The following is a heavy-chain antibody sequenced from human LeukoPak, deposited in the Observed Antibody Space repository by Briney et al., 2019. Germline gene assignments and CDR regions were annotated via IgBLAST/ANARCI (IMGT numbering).Heavy chain of an antibody. CDR2: FYASGST. CDR3: ARGKSGYDPDAFDI. D-gene: IGHD5-12*01. V-gene: IGHV4-61*02. CDR1: GGSISSGGYF. Sequence: SQTLSLTCTVSGGSISSGGYFWSWIRQPAGKGLEWIGRFYASGSTNYNPSLQSRVTISVDTSKNQFSLKLSSVTAADTAVYYCARGKSGYDPDAFDIWGQGTMVTVSS. J-gene: IGHJ3*02.